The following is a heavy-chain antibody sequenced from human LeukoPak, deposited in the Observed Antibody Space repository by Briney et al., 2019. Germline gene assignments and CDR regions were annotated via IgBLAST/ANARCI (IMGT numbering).Heavy chain of an antibody. CDR3: ARGSLSPYYYYYMDV. CDR2: INHSGST. CDR1: GGSFSGYY. J-gene: IGHJ6*03. Sequence: SETLSLTCAVYGGSFSGYYWSWIRQPPGKGLEWIGEINHSGSTNYNPSLRSRVTISVDTSKNQFSLKLSSVTAADTAVYYCARGSLSPYYYYYMDVWGKGTTVTVSS. V-gene: IGHV4-34*01.